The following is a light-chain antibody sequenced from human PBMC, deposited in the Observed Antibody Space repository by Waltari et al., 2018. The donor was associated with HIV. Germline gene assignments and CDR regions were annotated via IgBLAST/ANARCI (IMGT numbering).Light chain of an antibody. CDR3: QQYYGVPLT. J-gene: IGKJ4*01. V-gene: IGKV1-NL1*01. CDR1: QDISNS. CDR2: GAF. Sequence: DIQMTQSPSSLSASIGDTVSIPCRAGQDISNSVSWFQQQPGKVPKLLVHGAFTLQRGVPSRFSGSGSGTDYTLTISGLQAEDFATYFCQQYYGVPLTFGGGTRVDI.